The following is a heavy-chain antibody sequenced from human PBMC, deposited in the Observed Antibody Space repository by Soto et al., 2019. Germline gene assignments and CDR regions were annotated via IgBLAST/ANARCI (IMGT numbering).Heavy chain of an antibody. CDR2: ISAYNVNT. J-gene: IGHJ4*02. V-gene: IGHV1-18*01. D-gene: IGHD2-15*01. CDR3: ARDLLNYCSGGSCYSDY. CDR1: GYTFTSYG. Sequence: ASVKVSCKASGYTFTSYGISWVRQAPGQGREWMGWISAYNVNTNYAQKLQGRVTMTTDTSTSTAYMELRSLRSDDTAVYYCARDLLNYCSGGSCYSDYWGQGTLVTVSS.